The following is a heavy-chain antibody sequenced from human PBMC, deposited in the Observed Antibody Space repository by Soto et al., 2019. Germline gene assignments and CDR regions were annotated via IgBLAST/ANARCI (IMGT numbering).Heavy chain of an antibody. V-gene: IGHV4-59*08. J-gene: IGHJ5*02. CDR1: GGSINNYY. Sequence: PSETLSLTCTVSGGSINNYYWSWIRQPPGKGLEWIGYIYYSGRTNYNPPLRSRVTISVDTSKNQFSLKLSSVTAADTAVYYCARHDWSARKWFDPWGQGTLVTVSS. D-gene: IGHD2-21*01. CDR2: IYYSGRT. CDR3: ARHDWSARKWFDP.